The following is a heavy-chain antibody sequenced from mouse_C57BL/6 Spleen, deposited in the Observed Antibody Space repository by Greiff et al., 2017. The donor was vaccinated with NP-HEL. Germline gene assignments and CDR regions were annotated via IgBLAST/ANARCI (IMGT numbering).Heavy chain of an antibody. CDR1: GYSIISGYY. Sequence: VQLQQSGPGLVKPSQSLSLTCSVTGYSIISGYYWNWIRQFPGNKLEWMGYISYDGSNNYNPSLKNRISITRDTSKNQFFLKLNSVTTEDTATYYCATYYYGSSSFDYWGQGTTLTVSS. V-gene: IGHV3-6*01. D-gene: IGHD1-1*01. CDR3: ATYYYGSSSFDY. CDR2: ISYDGSN. J-gene: IGHJ2*01.